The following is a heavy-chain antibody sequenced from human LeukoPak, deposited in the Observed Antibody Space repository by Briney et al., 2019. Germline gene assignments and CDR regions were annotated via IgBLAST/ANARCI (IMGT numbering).Heavy chain of an antibody. V-gene: IGHV4-34*01. CDR3: ARAILSGYPYYYYGMDV. CDR2: INPGGST. CDR1: GGSFSGYY. D-gene: IGHD3-3*01. J-gene: IGHJ6*02. Sequence: SETLSLTCAVYGGSFSGYYWSWIRQPPGKGLEWIGEINPGGSTNYIPSLKSRVTISADTSKNQFSLKLSSVTAADTAVYYCARAILSGYPYYYYGMDVWGQGTTVTVSS.